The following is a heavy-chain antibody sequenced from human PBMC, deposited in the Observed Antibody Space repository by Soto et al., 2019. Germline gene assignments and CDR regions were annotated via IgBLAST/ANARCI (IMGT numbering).Heavy chain of an antibody. CDR2: ISYDGSNK. CDR1: GFTFSRYG. V-gene: IGHV3-30*18. D-gene: IGHD3-10*01. CDR3: AKEHYGSGSYYKGIVDY. J-gene: IGHJ4*02. Sequence: QVQLVESGGGVVQPGRSLRLSCAASGFTFSRYGMHWVRKAPGKGLEWVAVISYDGSNKYYADSVKGRFTISRDNSKNTLYLQMNSLRAEDTAVYYWAKEHYGSGSYYKGIVDYRVQGTLVTDSS.